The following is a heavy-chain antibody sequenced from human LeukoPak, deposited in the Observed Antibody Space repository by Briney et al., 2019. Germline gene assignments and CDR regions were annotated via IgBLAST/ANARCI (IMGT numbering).Heavy chain of an antibody. J-gene: IGHJ4*02. CDR2: MRSGLSNE. V-gene: IGHV3-30*02. D-gene: IGHD6-19*01. CDR3: AKAGTQQWLLYVGVS. Sequence: GGSLRLSCAASGFTVSSNYMSWVRQAPGKGLQWVASMRSGLSNEYYADSVKGRFTISRDSSKNTLELQMNSLRPEDTAVYYCAKAGTQQWLLYVGVSWGQGTRVTVSS. CDR1: GFTVSSNY.